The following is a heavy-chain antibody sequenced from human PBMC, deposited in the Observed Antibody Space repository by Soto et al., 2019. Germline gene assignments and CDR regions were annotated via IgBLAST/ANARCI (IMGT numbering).Heavy chain of an antibody. Sequence: GSLRLSCTASGFTFGDYAMSWFRQAPGKGLEWIGKINHSGITNFNPSLKSRVSISVDTSKKQFSLKLTSVTAADTAVYYCAAHLKTTVTAYWYSDLWGRGTLVTLSS. CDR1: GFTFGDYA. V-gene: IGHV4-34*08. CDR2: INHSGIT. D-gene: IGHD4-17*01. CDR3: AAHLKTTVTAYWYSDL. J-gene: IGHJ2*01.